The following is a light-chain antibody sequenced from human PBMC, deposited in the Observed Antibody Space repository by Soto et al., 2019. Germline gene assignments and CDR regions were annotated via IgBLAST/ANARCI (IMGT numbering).Light chain of an antibody. CDR3: QYHTDWPPYT. Sequence: ENVLTQSPGTLSLSPGERATLSCRASQSVGRYLAWYQQRPGQAPRLLIYDSSNRVTGIPARFSGNGSGRDFTLTISSLEPEDFAVYYCQYHTDWPPYTFGQGTTLEI. J-gene: IGKJ2*01. CDR2: DSS. V-gene: IGKV3-11*02. CDR1: QSVGRY.